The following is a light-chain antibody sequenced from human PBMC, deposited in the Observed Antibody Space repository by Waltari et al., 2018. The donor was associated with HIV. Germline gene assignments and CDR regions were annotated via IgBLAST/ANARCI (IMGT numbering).Light chain of an antibody. Sequence: QSVLTQPPSVSAAPGQKVTISCSGSSSNIGNHFVHWYQHLPGTAPKLLIYDNYQRPSGIPDRFSGSKSGTSATLVITGLQTGDEANYYCGTWDSSLSAGVFGGGTKLTVL. CDR1: SSNIGNHF. V-gene: IGLV1-51*01. CDR3: GTWDSSLSAGV. CDR2: DNY. J-gene: IGLJ3*02.